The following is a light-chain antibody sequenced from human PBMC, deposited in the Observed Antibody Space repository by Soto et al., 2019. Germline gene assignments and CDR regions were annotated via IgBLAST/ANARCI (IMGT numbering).Light chain of an antibody. CDR2: DAS. V-gene: IGKV3-11*01. CDR3: QQRSNWPIT. CDR1: QSVSSY. Sequence: EIVLTQSPATLSLSPGEIATLSFSASQSVSSYLACYQQKPGQAPRLLIYDASTRATGIPASFSGSGSGTDFTLTISSLEPEDFAVYYCQQRSNWPITFGQGTRLEIK. J-gene: IGKJ5*01.